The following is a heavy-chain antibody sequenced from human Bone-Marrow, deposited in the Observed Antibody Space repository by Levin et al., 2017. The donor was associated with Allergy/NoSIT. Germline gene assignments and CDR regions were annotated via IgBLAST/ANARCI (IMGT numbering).Heavy chain of an antibody. CDR2: IKQDGSEK. J-gene: IGHJ4*02. Sequence: GGSLRLSCAVSGFTLSSYWMDWVRQTPGKGLEWVANIKQDGSEKYYVDSVKGRFTISRDNAKNSMYLQMTSLRPEDTAVYFCSRSLDYWGQGTLVTVSS. CDR3: SRSLDY. V-gene: IGHV3-7*04. CDR1: GFTLSSYW.